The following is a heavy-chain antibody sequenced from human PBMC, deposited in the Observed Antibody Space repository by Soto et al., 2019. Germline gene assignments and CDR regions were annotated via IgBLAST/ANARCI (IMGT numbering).Heavy chain of an antibody. Sequence: GGSLRLSCAASGFTFSSYAMSWVRQAPGKGLEWVSAISGSGGSTYYADSVKGRFTISRDNSKNTLYLQMNSLRAEDTAVYYCAKDRGKTIFGVVIRSGGMDVWGQGTTVTVSS. CDR1: GFTFSSYA. J-gene: IGHJ6*02. V-gene: IGHV3-23*01. CDR2: ISGSGGST. D-gene: IGHD3-3*01. CDR3: AKDRGKTIFGVVIRSGGMDV.